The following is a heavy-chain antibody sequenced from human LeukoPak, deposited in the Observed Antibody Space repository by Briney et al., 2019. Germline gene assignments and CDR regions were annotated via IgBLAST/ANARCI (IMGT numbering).Heavy chain of an antibody. J-gene: IGHJ4*02. CDR2: MYHSGST. CDR3: ARAGLRYFDPLGVSNYYFDY. D-gene: IGHD3-9*01. CDR1: GYSISSGYY. Sequence: SETLSLTCTVSGYSISSGYYWGWIRQPPGKGLECIGTMYHSGSTFYNPSLKSRVTISVDTSKNQFSLKLSSVTAADTAVYYCARAGLRYFDPLGVSNYYFDYWGQGTLVTVSS. V-gene: IGHV4-38-2*02.